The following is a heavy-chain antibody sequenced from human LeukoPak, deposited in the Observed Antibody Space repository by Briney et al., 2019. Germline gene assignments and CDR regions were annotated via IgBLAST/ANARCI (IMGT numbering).Heavy chain of an antibody. V-gene: IGHV1-18*01. Sequence: ASVKVSCKASGYTFTSYGISWVRQAPGQGLEWMGWISAYNGNTNYAQKLQGRVTMTTDTSTGTAYMELRSLRSGDTAVYYCARDQDYYYDSSGYSSFDYWGQGTLVTVSS. CDR1: GYTFTSYG. J-gene: IGHJ4*02. D-gene: IGHD3-22*01. CDR3: ARDQDYYYDSSGYSSFDY. CDR2: ISAYNGNT.